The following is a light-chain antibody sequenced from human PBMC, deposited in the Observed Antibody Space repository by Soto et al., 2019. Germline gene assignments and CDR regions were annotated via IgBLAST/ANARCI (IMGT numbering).Light chain of an antibody. V-gene: IGKV3-15*01. CDR1: QTVSRN. CDR3: QQYNNGPS. CDR2: DIS. Sequence: EVVMTQSPATLSVSPGERATLSCRASQTVSRNLAWYQQRPGQAPRLLIYDISNRATGVPARFSGSGSETEFTLTIRSLQSEDFAVYFCQQYNNGPSFGQGTRLEIK. J-gene: IGKJ5*01.